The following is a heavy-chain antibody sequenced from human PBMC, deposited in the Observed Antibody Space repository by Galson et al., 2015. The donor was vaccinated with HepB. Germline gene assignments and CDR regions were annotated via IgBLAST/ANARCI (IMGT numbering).Heavy chain of an antibody. Sequence: CAISGDSVSSNSAAWNWIRQSPSIGLEWLGRTYYRSKWYNDYAVSVKSRITLNPDTSQNQFSLQLNSVAPEDTAVPCCASSTGTTNYYYYSMDVWGQGTTVTVSS. CDR3: ASSTGTTNYYYYSMDV. CDR2: TYYRSKWYN. D-gene: IGHD1-1*01. CDR1: GDSVSSNSAA. J-gene: IGHJ6*02. V-gene: IGHV6-1*01.